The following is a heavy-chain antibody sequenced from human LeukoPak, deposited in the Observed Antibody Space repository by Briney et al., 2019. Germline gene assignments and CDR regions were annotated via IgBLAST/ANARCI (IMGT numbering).Heavy chain of an antibody. CDR2: IGRSGDSI. Sequence: GGSLRLSCAASGFTFSSYEMNWVREAPEKGLEWISYIGRSGDSIYYADSLKGRVTISRDNAKASLYLQMNSLRAEDTAVYYCAIEAPRYGGFDYWGQGTLVTVSS. CDR3: AIEAPRYGGFDY. J-gene: IGHJ4*02. D-gene: IGHD4-23*01. CDR1: GFTFSSYE. V-gene: IGHV3-48*03.